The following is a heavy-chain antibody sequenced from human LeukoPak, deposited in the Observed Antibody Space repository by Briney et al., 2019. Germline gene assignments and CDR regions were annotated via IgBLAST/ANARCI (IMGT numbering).Heavy chain of an antibody. V-gene: IGHV3-30*02. Sequence: GGSLRLSCAASGFTFSSYGMHWVRQAPGKGLEWVAFIRYDGSNKYYADSVKGRFTISRDNSKNTQYLQMNSLRAEDTAVYYCAKDGSIGHYDFWSGYPEGYFDYWGQGTLVTVSS. CDR2: IRYDGSNK. CDR3: AKDGSIGHYDFWSGYPEGYFDY. J-gene: IGHJ4*02. CDR1: GFTFSSYG. D-gene: IGHD3-3*01.